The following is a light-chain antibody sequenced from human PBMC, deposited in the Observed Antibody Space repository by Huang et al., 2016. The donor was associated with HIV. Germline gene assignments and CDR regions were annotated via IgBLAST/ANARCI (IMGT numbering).Light chain of an antibody. Sequence: IVLTQSPATLSLSPGARATLSCRASQSIGHYLAWYQHNPGQAPRRLIYDATNRATGIPARFSGSGSGTDFTLTISSLEPEEFAVYYCQQCDNWPGTFGPGTKVDLK. CDR1: QSIGHY. CDR3: QQCDNWPGT. J-gene: IGKJ3*01. V-gene: IGKV3-11*01. CDR2: DAT.